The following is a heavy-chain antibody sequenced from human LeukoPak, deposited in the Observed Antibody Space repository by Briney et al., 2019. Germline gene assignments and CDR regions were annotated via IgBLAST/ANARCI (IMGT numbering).Heavy chain of an antibody. CDR2: IKSKTDGGTT. V-gene: IGHV3-15*01. CDR3: TTSLAGAVTAVYPFDN. CDR1: GFTFNNYA. Sequence: PGGSLRLSCATSGFTFNNYAMRWARQAPGKGLESVGRIKSKTDGGTTDYAAPVKGRITISRDDSTNTLHLQMNSLKTEDTAVYYCTTSLAGAVTAVYPFDNWGQGTLVTVSS. D-gene: IGHD2-21*02. J-gene: IGHJ4*02.